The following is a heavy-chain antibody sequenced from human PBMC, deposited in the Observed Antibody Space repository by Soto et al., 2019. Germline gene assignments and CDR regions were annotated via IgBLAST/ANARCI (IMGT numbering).Heavy chain of an antibody. CDR2: ISSSSSTI. CDR3: ARGSGYDSPYYYYGMGV. D-gene: IGHD5-12*01. CDR1: IYG. J-gene: IGHJ6*01. V-gene: IGHV3-48*02. Sequence: IYGINLFLQKPGKGLEWVSYISSSSSTIYYADSVKGRFTISRDNAKNSLYLQMNSLRDEDTAVYYCARGSGYDSPYYYYGMGVWGQRITVTVSS.